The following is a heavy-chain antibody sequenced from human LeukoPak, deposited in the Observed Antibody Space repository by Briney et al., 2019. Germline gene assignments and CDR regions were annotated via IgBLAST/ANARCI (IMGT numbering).Heavy chain of an antibody. J-gene: IGHJ4*02. CDR1: GGSISSYN. Sequence: PSETLSLTCTVSGGSISSYNWSWIRQPAGKGLEWIGRIYSSGSTNYNPSLKSRVTMSVDTSKNQFSLKLTSVTPADTAVYFWARGVYGSGDYWGQGTLVTVSS. CDR3: ARGVYGSGDY. V-gene: IGHV4-4*07. D-gene: IGHD3-10*01. CDR2: IYSSGST.